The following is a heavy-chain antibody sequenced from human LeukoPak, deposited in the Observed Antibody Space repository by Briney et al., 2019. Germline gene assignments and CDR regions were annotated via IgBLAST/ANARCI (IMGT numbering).Heavy chain of an antibody. CDR2: IYHSGNT. J-gene: IGHJ6*03. D-gene: IGHD2-2*01. Sequence: SETLSLTCAVSGYSISSGYYRAWIRPPPGKGLEWIGSIYHSGNTYYNPSLKSRVTISVDTSKNQFSLKLSSVTAADTAVYYCARDCRSSSCYYMGVWGKGTTVTVSS. V-gene: IGHV4-38-2*02. CDR3: ARDCRSSSCYYMGV. CDR1: GYSISSGYY.